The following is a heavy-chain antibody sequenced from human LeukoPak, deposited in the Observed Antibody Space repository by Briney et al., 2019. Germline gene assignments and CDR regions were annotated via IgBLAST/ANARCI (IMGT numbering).Heavy chain of an antibody. CDR3: ARDRDRDPYYFDY. D-gene: IGHD5-24*01. CDR1: GFSFSSYS. V-gene: IGHV3-21*01. J-gene: IGHJ4*02. CDR2: ISYSSNYI. Sequence: GGSLRLSCAASGFSFSSYSMNWVRQAPGRGLEWVSSISYSSNYIYYADSVKGRFTISRDNARKSLFLQMSSLRAEDTAVYYCARDRDRDPYYFDYWGQGTLVTVSS.